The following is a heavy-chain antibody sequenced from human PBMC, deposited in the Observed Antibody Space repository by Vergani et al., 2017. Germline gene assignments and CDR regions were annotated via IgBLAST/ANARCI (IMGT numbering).Heavy chain of an antibody. Sequence: QVQLVQSGAEVKKPGASVKVSCKASGYTFTSYAMHWVRQAPGQRLEWMGWINAGNGNTKYSQKFQGRVTITRDTSASTAYMELSSLRSEDTAVYYCARDANSSSRWGGQPGYFDLWGRGTLVTVSS. D-gene: IGHD6-6*01. J-gene: IGHJ2*01. CDR3: ARDANSSSRWGGQPGYFDL. V-gene: IGHV1-3*01. CDR1: GYTFTSYA. CDR2: INAGNGNT.